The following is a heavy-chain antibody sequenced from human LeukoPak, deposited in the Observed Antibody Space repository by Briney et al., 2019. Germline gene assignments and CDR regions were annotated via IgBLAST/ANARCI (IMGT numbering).Heavy chain of an antibody. J-gene: IGHJ4*02. Sequence: GGSLRLSCAASGFTFSSYAMSWVRQAPGKGLEWVSAISGSGGSTYYADSVKGRFTISRDNSKNTLFLQMDSLRAEDTAVYYCARDAGGGLFDYWGQGTLVTVSS. CDR2: ISGSGGST. CDR1: GFTFSSYA. CDR3: ARDAGGGLFDY. D-gene: IGHD2-8*02. V-gene: IGHV3-23*01.